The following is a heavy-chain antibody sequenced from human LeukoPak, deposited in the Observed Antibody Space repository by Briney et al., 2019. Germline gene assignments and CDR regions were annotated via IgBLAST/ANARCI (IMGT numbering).Heavy chain of an antibody. CDR2: ISNDATSI. V-gene: IGHV3-11*01. CDR3: ARSNWLDP. J-gene: IGHJ5*02. CDR1: GFTLTDYY. Sequence: GGSLRLSCAVSGFTLTDYYMSWIRQAPGKGLEWISYISNDATSIYYADSVKGRFTISRDNAKNSLYLQMNSLRANDTAMYYCARSNWLDPWGQGTLVTVSS.